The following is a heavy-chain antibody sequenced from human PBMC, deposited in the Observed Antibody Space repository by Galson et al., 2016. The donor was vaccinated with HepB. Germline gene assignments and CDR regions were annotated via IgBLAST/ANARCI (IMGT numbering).Heavy chain of an antibody. Sequence: ISRDNSKNTLYLQMNSLRAEDTAVYYCAKTTVNTGYYGMDVWGQGTTVTVSS. J-gene: IGHJ6*02. V-gene: IGHV3-23*01. D-gene: IGHD5-18*01. CDR3: AKTTVNTGYYGMDV.